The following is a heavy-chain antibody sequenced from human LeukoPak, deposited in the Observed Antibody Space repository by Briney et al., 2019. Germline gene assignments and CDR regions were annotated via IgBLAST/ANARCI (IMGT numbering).Heavy chain of an antibody. J-gene: IGHJ4*02. V-gene: IGHV3-48*03. D-gene: IGHD5-18*01. CDR2: ISSSGSTI. CDR3: AWRGGYSYALGY. Sequence: GGSLRLSCAASGFTFSSYEMNWVRQAPGKGLEWVSYISSSGSTIYYADSVKGRFTISRDNAKNSLYLQMNSLRAEDTAVHYCAWRGGYSYALGYWGQGTLVTVSS. CDR1: GFTFSSYE.